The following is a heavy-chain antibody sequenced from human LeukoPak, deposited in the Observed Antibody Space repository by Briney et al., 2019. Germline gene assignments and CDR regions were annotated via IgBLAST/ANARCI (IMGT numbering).Heavy chain of an antibody. CDR1: GFTFSSYE. V-gene: IGHV3-48*03. J-gene: IGHJ5*02. CDR2: ISSSGGTI. D-gene: IGHD2-2*01. CDR3: ARLVGFDP. Sequence: PGGSLRLSCAASGFTFSSYEMNWVRQAPGKGLEWVSYISSSGGTIDYADSVKGRFTISRDNAKNSLYLQMNSLRAEDTAVYYCARLVGFDPWGQGTLVTVSS.